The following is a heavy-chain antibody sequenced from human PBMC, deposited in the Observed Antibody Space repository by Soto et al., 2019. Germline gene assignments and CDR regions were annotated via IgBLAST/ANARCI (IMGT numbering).Heavy chain of an antibody. D-gene: IGHD2-15*01. J-gene: IGHJ3*02. V-gene: IGHV3-30*18. Sequence: PGGSLRLSCAASGFTFSSYGMHWVRQAPGKGLEWVAVISYDGSNKYYADSVKGRFTISRDNSKNTLYLQMNSLRAEDTAVYYCAKASNGIGYCSGGSCYPGYSAFDIWGQGTMVTVSS. CDR1: GFTFSSYG. CDR3: AKASNGIGYCSGGSCYPGYSAFDI. CDR2: ISYDGSNK.